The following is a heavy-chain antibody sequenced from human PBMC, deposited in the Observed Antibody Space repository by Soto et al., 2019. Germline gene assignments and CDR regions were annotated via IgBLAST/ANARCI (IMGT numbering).Heavy chain of an antibody. Sequence: EVQLLESGGGLVQPGGSLRLSCAASGFTFSSYAMYWVRQAPGKGLEWVSGISDRGDTTHYADSVKGRFTISRDTSRNTLYLHLNTLRAEDTAVYYCAKDKPGTTSFDYWGQGTLVTVSS. CDR2: ISDRGDTT. CDR3: AKDKPGTTSFDY. CDR1: GFTFSSYA. J-gene: IGHJ4*02. D-gene: IGHD1-1*01. V-gene: IGHV3-23*01.